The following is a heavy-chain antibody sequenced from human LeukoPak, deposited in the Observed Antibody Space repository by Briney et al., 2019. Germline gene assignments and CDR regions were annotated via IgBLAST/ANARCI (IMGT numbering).Heavy chain of an antibody. CDR1: GFTFSSYS. CDR3: ARDHFPREQPYCMDV. D-gene: IGHD6-13*01. V-gene: IGHV3-48*01. J-gene: IGHJ6*03. CDR2: ISSSSSTI. Sequence: GGSLRLSCAASGFTFSSYSMNWVRQAPGKGLEWVSYISSSSSTIYYADSVKGRFTISRDNAKNSLYLQMNSLRAEDTAVYYCARDHFPREQPYCMDVWGKGTTVTVSS.